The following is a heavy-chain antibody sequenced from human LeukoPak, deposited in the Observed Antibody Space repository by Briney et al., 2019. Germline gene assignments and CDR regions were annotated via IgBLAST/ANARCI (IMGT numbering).Heavy chain of an antibody. V-gene: IGHV3-7*03. CDR2: INEDGSEK. J-gene: IGHJ4*02. CDR3: ARHLPYSSSWYSSLDY. D-gene: IGHD6-13*01. Sequence: GGSLRLSCAASGFTFSSYWMSWVRQAPGKGLEGLGYINEDGSEKYYVDSAKGRFTISRDNAKNSLYLKMNSLRAEDTAVYYCARHLPYSSSWYSSLDYWGQGTLVTVSS. CDR1: GFTFSSYW.